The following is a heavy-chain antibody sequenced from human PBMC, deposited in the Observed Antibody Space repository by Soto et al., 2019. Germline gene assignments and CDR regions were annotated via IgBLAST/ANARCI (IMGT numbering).Heavy chain of an antibody. CDR3: ARAASYCGRTSCYPFDY. D-gene: IGHD2-2*01. J-gene: IGHJ4*02. Sequence: SETLSLTCSVSGASITSDDFYWSWIRQPPGKGLQWIGYVSYSGGTYYNPSLKSRVTISVDTSKKHFSLTLTSVTAADTAVYYCARAASYCGRTSCYPFDYWGQGALVTFSS. CDR2: VSYSGGT. CDR1: GASITSDDFY. V-gene: IGHV4-30-4*01.